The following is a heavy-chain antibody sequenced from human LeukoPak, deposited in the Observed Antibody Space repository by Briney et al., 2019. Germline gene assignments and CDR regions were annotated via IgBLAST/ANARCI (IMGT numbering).Heavy chain of an antibody. CDR2: LKQEGSEK. J-gene: IGHJ4*02. V-gene: IGHV3-7*03. D-gene: IGHD5-18*01. Sequence: GGSLRLSCAAPGFSSSRFWMNWVRPAPGKGLEWVGKLKQEGSEKYYVDSVKGRFTISSENAKNSLYLQMNSLRAEDTAVYYCAYGGYSFIYWGQGTLVTVSS. CDR3: AYGGYSFIY. CDR1: GFSSSRFW.